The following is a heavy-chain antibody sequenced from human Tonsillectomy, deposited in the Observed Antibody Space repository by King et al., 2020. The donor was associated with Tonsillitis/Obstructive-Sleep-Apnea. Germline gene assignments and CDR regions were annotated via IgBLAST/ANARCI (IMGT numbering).Heavy chain of an antibody. Sequence: QLVQSGGGLVQPGGSLRLSCAASGFSFDRSWMSWVRQAPGKGLEWVANMKEDGSEINYVDSVKGRVTISRDNAKNSLFLQMNSLRAEDTAVYYCARDPHFGALDYWGQGTPVSVSS. J-gene: IGHJ4*02. V-gene: IGHV3-7*01. CDR2: MKEDGSEI. D-gene: IGHD4/OR15-4a*01. CDR3: ARDPHFGALDY. CDR1: GFSFDRSW.